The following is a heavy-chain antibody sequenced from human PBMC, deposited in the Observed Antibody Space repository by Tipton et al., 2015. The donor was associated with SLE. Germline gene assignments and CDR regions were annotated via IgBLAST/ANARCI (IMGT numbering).Heavy chain of an antibody. J-gene: IGHJ6*03. CDR2: IYPGDSET. D-gene: IGHD3-10*01. CDR1: GYTFTEYW. V-gene: IGHV5-51*03. CDR3: ARRDVLNLYYYMGV. Sequence: QYGAEVKKPGESLKISCKASGYTFTEYWIGWVRQMPGKGLEWMGIIYPGDSETRYSPSFEGQVTISADKSISTAYLQWGSLRASDTAVYYCARRDVLNLYYYMGVWGEGTTVTVSS.